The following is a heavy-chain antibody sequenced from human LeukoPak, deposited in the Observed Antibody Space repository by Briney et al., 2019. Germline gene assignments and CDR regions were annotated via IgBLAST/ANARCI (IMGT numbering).Heavy chain of an antibody. CDR1: GDSVSSNSAA. J-gene: IGHJ3*02. CDR2: TYYRPKWYN. V-gene: IGHV6-1*01. D-gene: IGHD1-26*01. Sequence: SQTLSLTCAISGDSVSSNSAAWNWIRQSPSRGLEWLGRTYYRPKWYNDYAVYVKSRITINPDTSKNQFSLTLSSVTAADTAVYYCARGLVGWEPRDRDAFDIWGQGTMVTVSS. CDR3: ARGLVGWEPRDRDAFDI.